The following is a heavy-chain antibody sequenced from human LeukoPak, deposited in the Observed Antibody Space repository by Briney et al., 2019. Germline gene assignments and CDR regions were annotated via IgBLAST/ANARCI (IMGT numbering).Heavy chain of an antibody. J-gene: IGHJ5*02. D-gene: IGHD2-2*01. Sequence: PSETLSLTCTVSGGSISSGDYYWSWIRQPPGKGLEWIGYIYYSGSTYYNPSLKSRVTISVDTSKNQFSQKLSSVTAADTAVYYCARRPRSTSYWFDPWGQGTLVTVSS. CDR3: ARRPRSTSYWFDP. CDR1: GGSISSGDYY. CDR2: IYYSGST. V-gene: IGHV4-30-4*08.